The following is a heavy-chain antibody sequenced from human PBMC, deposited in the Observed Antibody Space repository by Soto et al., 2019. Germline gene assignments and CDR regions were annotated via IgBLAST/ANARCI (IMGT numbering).Heavy chain of an antibody. J-gene: IGHJ4*02. V-gene: IGHV4-59*01. CDR1: GGSMSSYY. Sequence: PSETLSLTCSVSGGSMSSYYWTWLRQSPGRGLEWIGYISYSGSTYYNPSLKSRVTISAYTSKNQFSLRMNSMIAADTAVYYCARADPDASVGYWGQGTLVTGSS. D-gene: IGHD2-15*01. CDR2: ISYSGST. CDR3: ARADPDASVGY.